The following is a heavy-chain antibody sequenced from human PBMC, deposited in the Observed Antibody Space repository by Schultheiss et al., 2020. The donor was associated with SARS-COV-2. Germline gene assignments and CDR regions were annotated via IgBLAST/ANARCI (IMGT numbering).Heavy chain of an antibody. CDR2: IYTSGST. Sequence: SETLSLTCTVSGGSISSGSYYWSWIRQPAGKGLEWIGRIYTSGSTNYNPSLKSRVNISVDTSKNQFSLKLSSVTAADTAVYYCARGKDGRFGELLHFDYWGQGTLVTVSS. CDR1: GGSISSGSYY. D-gene: IGHD3-10*01. J-gene: IGHJ4*02. CDR3: ARGKDGRFGELLHFDY. V-gene: IGHV4-61*02.